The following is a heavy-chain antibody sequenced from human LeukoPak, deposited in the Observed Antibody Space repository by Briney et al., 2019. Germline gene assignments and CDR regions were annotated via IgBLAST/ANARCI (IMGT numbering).Heavy chain of an antibody. CDR2: ISSSSSTI. Sequence: GGSLRLSCVVSGFGFSDSYMTWIRQTPGKGLEWVSYISSSSSTIYYADSVKGRFTISRDNAKNSLYLQMNSLRAEDTAVYYCARWHDYGDYFDYWGQGTLVTVSS. J-gene: IGHJ4*02. CDR1: GFGFSDSY. D-gene: IGHD4-17*01. CDR3: ARWHDYGDYFDY. V-gene: IGHV3-11*04.